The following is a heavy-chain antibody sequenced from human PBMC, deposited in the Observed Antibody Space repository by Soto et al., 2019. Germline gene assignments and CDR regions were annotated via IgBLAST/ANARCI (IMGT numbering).Heavy chain of an antibody. D-gene: IGHD2-15*01. CDR1: GGSISSYY. CDR2: IYYSGST. Sequence: SETLSLTCTVSGGSISSYYWSWIRQPPGKGLEWIGYIYYSGSTNYNPSLKSRVTISVDTSKNQFSLKLSSVTAADTAVYYCARSVTVAVSLFDPWGQGTLVTVSS. V-gene: IGHV4-59*08. J-gene: IGHJ5*02. CDR3: ARSVTVAVSLFDP.